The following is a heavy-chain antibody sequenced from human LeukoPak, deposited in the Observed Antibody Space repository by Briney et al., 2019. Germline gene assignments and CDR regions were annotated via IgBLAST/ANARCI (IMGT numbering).Heavy chain of an antibody. Sequence: GGSLRLSCAASGFTFRNYAMHWVRQAPGQGLEYVSAISSSGGSTYYANSVKGRFTISRDNSKNTLYLQMNSLRAEDTAVYYCARGPSGYHNTGGQGTLVTVSS. V-gene: IGHV3-64*01. D-gene: IGHD5-12*01. CDR2: ISSSGGST. J-gene: IGHJ4*02. CDR3: ARGPSGYHNT. CDR1: GFTFRNYA.